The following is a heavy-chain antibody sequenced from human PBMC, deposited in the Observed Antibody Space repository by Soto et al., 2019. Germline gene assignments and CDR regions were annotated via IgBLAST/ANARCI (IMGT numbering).Heavy chain of an antibody. CDR3: ARGYYDSSGYYYGDDY. CDR2: IIPIFGTA. V-gene: IGHV1-69*06. Sequence: QVQLVQSGAEVKKPGSSVKVPCKASGGTFSSYAISWVRQAPGQGLEWMGGIIPIFGTANYAQKFQGRVTITADKSTSTAYMELSSLRSEDTAVYYCARGYYDSSGYYYGDDYWGQGTLVTVSS. J-gene: IGHJ4*02. D-gene: IGHD3-22*01. CDR1: GGTFSSYA.